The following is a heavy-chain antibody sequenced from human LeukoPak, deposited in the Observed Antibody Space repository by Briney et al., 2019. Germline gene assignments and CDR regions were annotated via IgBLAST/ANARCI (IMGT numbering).Heavy chain of an antibody. CDR3: ARYEKGLVVTSGY. J-gene: IGHJ4*02. CDR1: GGSISSSSYY. D-gene: IGHD4-23*01. V-gene: IGHV4-39*01. Sequence: SQSLSLTWTVSGGSISSSSYYWGWIRQPPGNGLEWIGSIYYSWSTYYNPSLKCRVTISVDTSKNQFSLKLSAGTAADAAVYYGARYEKGLVVTSGYWGQGTLVTVSS. CDR2: IYYSWST.